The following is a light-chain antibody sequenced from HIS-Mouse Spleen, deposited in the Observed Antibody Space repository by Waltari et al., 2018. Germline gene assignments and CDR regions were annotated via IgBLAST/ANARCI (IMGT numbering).Light chain of an antibody. CDR3: AAWDDSLSGHVV. CDR2: RNK. J-gene: IGLJ2*01. Sequence: QSVLTQPPSASGTPGQRVTISCSGSSSNIGRNYVYWYQQLPGTAPKLLIHRNKQRPSVGPARFLGSKSGTSASLAISGLRSEDEADYYCAAWDDSLSGHVVFGGGTKLTVL. CDR1: SSNIGRNY. V-gene: IGLV1-47*01.